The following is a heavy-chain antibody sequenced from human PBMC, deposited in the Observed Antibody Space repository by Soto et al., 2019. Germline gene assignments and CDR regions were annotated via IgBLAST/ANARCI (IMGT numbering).Heavy chain of an antibody. CDR3: AKDLGGLVYTFDY. V-gene: IGHV3-30*18. CDR2: ISNDGSNK. J-gene: IGHJ4*02. Sequence: PGGSLRLSCAASEFTFSSYGMHWVRQAPGKGLEWVTVISNDGSNKYYADSVKGRFTISRDNSKNTLYLQLNSLRAEDTAVYYCAKDLGGLVYTFDYWGQGT. D-gene: IGHD6-19*01. CDR1: EFTFSSYG.